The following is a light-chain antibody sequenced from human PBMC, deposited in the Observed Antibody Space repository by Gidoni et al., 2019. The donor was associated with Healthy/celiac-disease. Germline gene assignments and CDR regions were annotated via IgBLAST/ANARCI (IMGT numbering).Light chain of an antibody. CDR2: GAS. CDR1: QSVSSN. Sequence: EIVMTQSPATLSVSPGERATLSCRARQSVSSNLAWYQQKPGQAPRLLIYGASTRATGIPARFSGSGSGTEFTLTISSLQSEDFAVYYCQQYKNWVFTFGPGTKVDIK. CDR3: QQYKNWVFT. J-gene: IGKJ3*01. V-gene: IGKV3-15*01.